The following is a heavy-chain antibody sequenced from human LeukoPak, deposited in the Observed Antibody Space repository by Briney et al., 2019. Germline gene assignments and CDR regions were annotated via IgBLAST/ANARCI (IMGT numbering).Heavy chain of an antibody. V-gene: IGHV3-21*04. J-gene: IGHJ4*02. CDR3: AKEKHYGDPATFDY. CDR1: GFTFSTYN. CDR2: ISVSNSYI. Sequence: GGSLRLSCAASGFTFSTYNLNWVRQAPGKGLEWVSSISVSNSYIYYADSVKGRFTISRDNAKNSLYLQMNSLRAEDTAVYYCAKEKHYGDPATFDYWGQGTLVTVSS. D-gene: IGHD4-17*01.